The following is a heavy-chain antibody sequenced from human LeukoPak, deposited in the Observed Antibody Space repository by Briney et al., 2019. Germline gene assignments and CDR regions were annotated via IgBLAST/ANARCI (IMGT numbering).Heavy chain of an antibody. CDR2: IKQDGSEK. D-gene: IGHD3-22*01. J-gene: IGHJ4*02. CDR3: ATLGHYDSSGYPFDY. Sequence: GGSLRLSCAASGFTFSSYWMSWVRQAPGKGLEWVANIKQDGSEKYYVDSVKGRFTISGDNAKNSLYLQMNSLRAEDTAVYYCATLGHYDSSGYPFDYWGQGTLVTVSS. V-gene: IGHV3-7*01. CDR1: GFTFSSYW.